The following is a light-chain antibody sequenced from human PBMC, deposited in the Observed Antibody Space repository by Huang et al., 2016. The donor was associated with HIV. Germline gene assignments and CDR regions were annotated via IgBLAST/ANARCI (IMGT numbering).Light chain of an antibody. J-gene: IGKJ3*01. Sequence: VMTQSPATLSVSPGEGATLFCRASPSLITNLAWYQQKPGQPPRLLSYGASTRATGVPDRFSGSGSGTDFTLTISSLQPEDFAVYYCQQYDDWPPVTFGPGTKVDLK. V-gene: IGKV3-15*01. CDR1: PSLITN. CDR3: QQYDDWPPVT. CDR2: GAS.